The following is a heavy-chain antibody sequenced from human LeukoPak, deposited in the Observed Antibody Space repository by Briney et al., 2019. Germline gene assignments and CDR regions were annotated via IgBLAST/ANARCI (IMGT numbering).Heavy chain of an antibody. CDR1: GFTFSSYK. J-gene: IGHJ4*02. Sequence: PGGSLRLSCAASGFTFSSYKMKWVRQAPGKGLEWVSSISSSSSYIYYADSVRGRFTISRDNAKNSLYLQTNSLRAEDTAVYYCARELISSGSLDYWGQGTLVTVSS. CDR2: ISSSSSYI. V-gene: IGHV3-21*01. CDR3: ARELISSGSLDY. D-gene: IGHD3-10*01.